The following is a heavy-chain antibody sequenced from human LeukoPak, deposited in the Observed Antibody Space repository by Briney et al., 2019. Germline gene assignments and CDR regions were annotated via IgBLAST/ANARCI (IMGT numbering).Heavy chain of an antibody. CDR2: IYYSGST. D-gene: IGHD6-6*01. J-gene: IGHJ6*03. V-gene: IGHV4-39*07. Sequence: SETLSLTCTVSGGSISSSSYYWGWIRQPPGKGLEWIGSIYYSGSTYYNPSLKSRVTISVDTSKNQFSLKLSSVTAADTAVYYCARSQYSSSSVDRYYYYYYMDVWGKGTTVTVSS. CDR3: ARSQYSSSSVDRYYYYYYMDV. CDR1: GGSISSSSYY.